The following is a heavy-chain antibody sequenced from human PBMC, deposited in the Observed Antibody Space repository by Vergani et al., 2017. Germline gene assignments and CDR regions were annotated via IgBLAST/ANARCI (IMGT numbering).Heavy chain of an antibody. V-gene: IGHV3-23*04. CDR3: AKEETAILLSAVDY. CDR2: ISGSGGST. J-gene: IGHJ4*02. Sequence: VQLVESGGGVVQPGRSLRLSCAASGFTFSSYGMHWVRQAPGKGLEWVSAISGSGGSTYYADSVKGRFTISRDNSKNTLYLQMNSLRAEDTAVYYCAKEETAILLSAVDYWGQGTLVTVSS. CDR1: GFTFSSYG. D-gene: IGHD5-18*01.